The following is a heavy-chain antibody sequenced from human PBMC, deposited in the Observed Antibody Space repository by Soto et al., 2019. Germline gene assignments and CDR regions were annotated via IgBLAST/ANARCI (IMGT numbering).Heavy chain of an antibody. Sequence: PGGSLRLSCAASGFTFNTNEMSWVRQAPGKGLEWVSYISSGGSAIYYADSVKGRFTISRDNAKNSLYLQMNSLRAEGTAVYYCARFNIVIDRTFDYWGQGTMVTVSS. J-gene: IGHJ4*02. V-gene: IGHV3-48*03. CDR3: ARFNIVIDRTFDY. D-gene: IGHD2-15*01. CDR1: GFTFNTNE. CDR2: ISSGGSAI.